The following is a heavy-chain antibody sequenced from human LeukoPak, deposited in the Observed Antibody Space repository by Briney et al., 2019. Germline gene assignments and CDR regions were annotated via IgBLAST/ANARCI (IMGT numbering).Heavy chain of an antibody. Sequence: PSETLSLTCAVYGGSFSGYYWSWIRQPPGKGLEWIGEINHSGSTNYNPSLKSRVTISVDTSKNQFSLKLSSVTAADTAVYYCARHLLGLRFLEWLLSPFDYWGQGTLVTVSS. J-gene: IGHJ4*02. CDR1: GGSFSGYY. CDR3: ARHLLGLRFLEWLLSPFDY. V-gene: IGHV4-34*01. CDR2: INHSGST. D-gene: IGHD3-3*01.